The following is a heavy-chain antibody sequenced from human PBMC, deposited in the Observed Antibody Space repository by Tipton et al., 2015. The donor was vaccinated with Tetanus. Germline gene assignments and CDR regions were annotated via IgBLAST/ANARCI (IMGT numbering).Heavy chain of an antibody. CDR2: IYSGGSAS. CDR1: GFTFRNYA. D-gene: IGHD1-1*01. J-gene: IGHJ4*02. CDR3: AKEGFTWNEDGVDS. Sequence: SLRLSCAASGFTFRNYAMSWVRQAPGKGLQWVSSIYSGGSASYHADSVKGRFTISRDNSQNTLYLQMHSLRAEDTAVYYCAKEGFTWNEDGVDSWGQGTLVTVSS. V-gene: IGHV3-23*03.